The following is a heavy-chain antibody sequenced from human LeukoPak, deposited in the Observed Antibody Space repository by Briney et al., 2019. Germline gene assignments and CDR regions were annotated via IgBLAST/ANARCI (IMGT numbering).Heavy chain of an antibody. J-gene: IGHJ6*03. D-gene: IGHD3-10*01. V-gene: IGHV3-48*03. Sequence: SGGSLRLSCAASGFTFSSYEMNWVRQAPGKGLEWVSYISSSGSTIYYADSVKGRFTISRDNAKNSLYLQMNSLRAEDTAVYYCARAPFGEPKNYYYYYYMDVWGKGTTVTVSS. CDR3: ARAPFGEPKNYYYYYYMDV. CDR2: ISSSGSTI. CDR1: GFTFSSYE.